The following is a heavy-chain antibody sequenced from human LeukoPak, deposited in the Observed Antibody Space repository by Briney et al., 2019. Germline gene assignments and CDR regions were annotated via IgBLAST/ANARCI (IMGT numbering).Heavy chain of an antibody. Sequence: GGSLRLSCAATGFTVSSNYMSWVRQAPGKGLEWVSVIYSGGSTYYADSVKGRFTISRDNSKNTLYLQMNSLRAEDTAVYYCARGGSYYVPDFDYWGQGTLVTVSS. CDR1: GFTVSSNY. D-gene: IGHD1-26*01. CDR3: ARGGSYYVPDFDY. J-gene: IGHJ4*02. CDR2: IYSGGST. V-gene: IGHV3-53*01.